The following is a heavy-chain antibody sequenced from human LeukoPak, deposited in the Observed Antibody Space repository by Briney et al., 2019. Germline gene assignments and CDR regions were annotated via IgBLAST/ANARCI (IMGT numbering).Heavy chain of an antibody. Sequence: GGSLRLSCAAYGFTFSSYAMSWVRQAPGKGLEWVSAISGSGGSTYYADSVKGRFTISRDNSKNTPYLQMNSLRAEDTAVYYCASKGLLLWFGELLFPYWGQGTLVTVSS. CDR1: GFTFSSYA. V-gene: IGHV3-23*01. D-gene: IGHD3-10*01. CDR3: ASKGLLLWFGELLFPY. J-gene: IGHJ4*02. CDR2: ISGSGGST.